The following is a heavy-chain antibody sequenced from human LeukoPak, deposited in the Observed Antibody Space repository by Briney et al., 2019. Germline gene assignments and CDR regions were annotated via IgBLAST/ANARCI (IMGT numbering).Heavy chain of an antibody. CDR3: AKDMGSGSYKGFLDY. V-gene: IGHV3-9*01. CDR2: ISWSSANV. CDR1: GFTFDDYA. J-gene: IGHJ4*02. Sequence: PGGSLRLSCAASGFTFDDYAMHWVRQDPGKGLEWVSGISWSSANVGYADSVKGRFTISRDNAKNSLYLQMNSLRVGDTALYYCAKDMGSGSYKGFLDYWGQGTLVTVSS. D-gene: IGHD1-26*01.